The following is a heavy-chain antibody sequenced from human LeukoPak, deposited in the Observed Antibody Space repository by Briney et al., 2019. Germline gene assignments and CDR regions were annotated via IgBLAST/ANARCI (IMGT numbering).Heavy chain of an antibody. J-gene: IGHJ4*02. CDR2: IYYSGST. Sequence: SETLSLTCTVSGGSISSYYWSWIRQPPGKGLEWIGYIYYSGSTNYNPPLKSRVTISVDTSKNQFSLKLSSVTAADTAVYYCARVALLWFREPGYFDYWGQGTLVTVSS. CDR3: ARVALLWFREPGYFDY. D-gene: IGHD3-10*01. V-gene: IGHV4-59*01. CDR1: GGSISSYY.